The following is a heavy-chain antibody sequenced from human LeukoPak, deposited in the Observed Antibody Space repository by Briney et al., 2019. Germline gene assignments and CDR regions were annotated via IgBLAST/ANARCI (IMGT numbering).Heavy chain of an antibody. Sequence: PSETLSLTCTVSGGSISSDYWSWIRQSPGKGLEWIGYIYYSGTTSYNPSLKSRVTISLDTSKNQFSLRLSSVTAADTAVYYCARGANWGSPDYWGQGTLVTVSS. V-gene: IGHV4-59*01. CDR2: IYYSGTT. CDR1: GGSISSDY. J-gene: IGHJ4*02. CDR3: ARGANWGSPDY. D-gene: IGHD7-27*01.